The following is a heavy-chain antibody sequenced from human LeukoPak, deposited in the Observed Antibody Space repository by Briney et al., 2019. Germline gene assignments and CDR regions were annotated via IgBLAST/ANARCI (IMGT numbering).Heavy chain of an antibody. CDR3: ARGGPALDTATVTGHYLYDY. Sequence: SETLSLTCTVSGGSISSGDYYWSWIRQPPGKGLEWIGYIYYSGSTYYNPSLKSRVTISVDTSKKQFSLKLSSVTAADTAVYYCARGGPALDTATVTGHYLYDYWGQGTLVTVSS. CDR1: GGSISSGDYY. D-gene: IGHD5-18*01. CDR2: IYYSGST. V-gene: IGHV4-30-4*01. J-gene: IGHJ4*02.